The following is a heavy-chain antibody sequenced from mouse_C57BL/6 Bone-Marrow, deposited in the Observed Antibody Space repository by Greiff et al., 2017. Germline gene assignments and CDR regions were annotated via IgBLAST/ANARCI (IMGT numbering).Heavy chain of an antibody. CDR1: GYTFTDYY. D-gene: IGHD1-1*01. CDR3: ASRERGYGLYYFDY. J-gene: IGHJ2*01. Sequence: VQLQQSGPELVKPGASVKISCKASGYTFTDYYMNWVKQSHGKSLEWIGDINPNNGGTSYNQKFKGKATLTVDKSSSTAYMELRSLTSEDSAVYYCASRERGYGLYYFDYWGQGTTLTVSS. V-gene: IGHV1-26*01. CDR2: INPNNGGT.